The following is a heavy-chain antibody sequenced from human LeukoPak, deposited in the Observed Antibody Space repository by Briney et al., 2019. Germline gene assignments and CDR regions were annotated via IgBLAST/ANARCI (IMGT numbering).Heavy chain of an antibody. CDR2: ISYDGSNK. V-gene: IGHV3-30*18. CDR3: AEDRFRYYYGSGSYGDY. D-gene: IGHD3-10*01. Sequence: GGSLRLSCAASGFTFSSYGMHWVRQAPGKGLEWVAVISYDGSNKYYADSVKGRFTISRDNSKNTLYLQMNSLRAEDTAVYYCAEDRFRYYYGSGSYGDYWGQGTLVTVSS. J-gene: IGHJ4*02. CDR1: GFTFSSYG.